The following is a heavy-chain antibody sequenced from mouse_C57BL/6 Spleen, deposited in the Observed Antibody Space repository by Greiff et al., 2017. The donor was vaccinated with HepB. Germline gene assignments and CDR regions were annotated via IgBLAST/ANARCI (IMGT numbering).Heavy chain of an antibody. Sequence: EVKLLESGGGLVQPKGSLKLSCAASGFSFNTYAMNWVRQAPGKGLEWVARIRSKSNNYATYYADSVKDRFTISRDDSESMLYLQMNNLKTEDTAMYYCVRHHDYLYYFDYWGQGTTLTVSS. V-gene: IGHV10-1*01. CDR3: VRHHDYLYYFDY. CDR1: GFSFNTYA. D-gene: IGHD2-4*01. J-gene: IGHJ2*01. CDR2: IRSKSNNYAT.